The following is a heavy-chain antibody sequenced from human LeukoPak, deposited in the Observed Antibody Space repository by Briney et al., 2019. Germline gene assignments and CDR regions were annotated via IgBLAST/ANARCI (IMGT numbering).Heavy chain of an antibody. V-gene: IGHV4-34*01. CDR3: ARDYYGSGSSFDY. Sequence: SETLSLTCAVYGGSFSGYYWSWIRQPPGKGLEWIGEINHSRSTNYNPSLKSRVTISVDTSKNQFSLKLSSVTAADTAVYYCARDYYGSGSSFDYWGQGTLVTVSS. D-gene: IGHD3-10*01. CDR2: INHSRST. J-gene: IGHJ4*02. CDR1: GGSFSGYY.